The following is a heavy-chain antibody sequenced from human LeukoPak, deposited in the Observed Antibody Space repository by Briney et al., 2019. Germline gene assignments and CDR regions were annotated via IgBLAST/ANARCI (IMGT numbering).Heavy chain of an antibody. D-gene: IGHD3-22*01. CDR3: ARARYDSTGHLDY. V-gene: IGHV3-20*04. J-gene: IGHJ4*02. CDR2: INWNGGNT. Sequence: GGSLRLSCAASGFTFDDYGMSWVRHAPGKGLEWVSGINWNGGNTGYADSVKGRFTIFRDNTKNSLYLQMNSLRAEDTALYYCARARYDSTGHLDYWGQGTLVTVSS. CDR1: GFTFDDYG.